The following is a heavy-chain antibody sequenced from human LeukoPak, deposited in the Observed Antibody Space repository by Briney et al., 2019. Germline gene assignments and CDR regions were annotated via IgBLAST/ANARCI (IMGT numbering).Heavy chain of an antibody. CDR2: ISVYDGRT. J-gene: IGHJ4*02. V-gene: IGHV1-18*01. D-gene: IGHD6-13*01. CDR1: GYTFTSYA. CDR3: ARDPITATGRRYFDY. Sequence: GASVKVSCKASGYTFTSYAMHWVRQAPGQRLEWMGWISVYDGRTNYAQKLQGRVTMTTDTSTSTAYMELRSLRSDDTAVYYCARDPITATGRRYFDYWGQGTLVTVSS.